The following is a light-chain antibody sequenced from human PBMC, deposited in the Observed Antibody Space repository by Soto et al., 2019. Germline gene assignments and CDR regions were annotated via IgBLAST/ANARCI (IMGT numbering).Light chain of an antibody. CDR1: QSISNL. J-gene: IGKJ1*01. CDR2: DAS. V-gene: IGKV1-5*01. CDR3: QQYNSYSWT. Sequence: GERPTISCLANQSISNLSAWYQQKPGKAPKLLIYDASSLESGVPSRFRGSGSGTEFTLTISSLQPDDFATYYCQQYNSYSWTFGQGTKVDI.